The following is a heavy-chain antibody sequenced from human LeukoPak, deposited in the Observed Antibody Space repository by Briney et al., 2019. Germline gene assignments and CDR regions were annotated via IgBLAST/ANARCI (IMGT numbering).Heavy chain of an antibody. CDR1: GYSFINYW. CDR2: IYPGDSDT. Sequence: GESLKISCKGSGYSFINYWIGWVRQMPGKGLEWMGIIYPGDSDTRYSPSFQDQVTISADTSINTAYLQWNSLQASDTAMYYCARSDGGGRKYYYYGMDVWGQGTTVTVSS. D-gene: IGHD2-15*01. V-gene: IGHV5-51*01. CDR3: ARSDGGGRKYYYYGMDV. J-gene: IGHJ6*02.